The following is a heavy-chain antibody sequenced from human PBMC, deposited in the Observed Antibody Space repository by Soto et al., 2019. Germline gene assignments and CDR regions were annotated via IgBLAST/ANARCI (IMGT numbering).Heavy chain of an antibody. D-gene: IGHD6-6*01. V-gene: IGHV4-59*01. J-gene: IGHJ4*02. CDR3: AVSIAARPGDFDY. Sequence: SETLSLTCTVSGGSISSYYWTWIRQPPGKGLEWIGYIYYSGSTNYNPSLKSRVTISVDTSKNQFSLKLSSVTAADTAVYYCAVSIAARPGDFDYWGQGTLVTVSS. CDR1: GGSISSYY. CDR2: IYYSGST.